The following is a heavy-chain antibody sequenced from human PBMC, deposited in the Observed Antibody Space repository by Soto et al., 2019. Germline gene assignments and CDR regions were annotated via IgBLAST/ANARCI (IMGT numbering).Heavy chain of an antibody. CDR1: GNSMFNYY. CDR2: VYTDWTA. D-gene: IGHD4-17*01. J-gene: IGHJ6*02. CDR3: AKGGFVDGDYMNHVMDV. V-gene: IGHV4-4*07. Sequence: QVHLQESGPGLVKPSGTLSLICTVSGNSMFNYYWSWIRQPAGKGLEWIGRVYTDWTAIYNPSLKSRVTSSLQLSKNQFYLNVNSVTDADKAVYYRAKGGFVDGDYMNHVMDVWGQGATVIVS.